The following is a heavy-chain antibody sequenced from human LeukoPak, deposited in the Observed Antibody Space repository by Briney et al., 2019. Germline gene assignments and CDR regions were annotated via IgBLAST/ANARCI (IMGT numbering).Heavy chain of an antibody. Sequence: GESLQISCKGSGYSFTSYWIGWVRQMPGKGLEWMGIIYPGDSDTRYSPSFQGQVTISADKSISTAYLQWSSLKASDTAMYYCARHAHSSSSPTESYYYGMDVWGQGTTVTVSS. V-gene: IGHV5-51*01. J-gene: IGHJ6*02. D-gene: IGHD6-13*01. CDR3: ARHAHSSSSPTESYYYGMDV. CDR2: IYPGDSDT. CDR1: GYSFTSYW.